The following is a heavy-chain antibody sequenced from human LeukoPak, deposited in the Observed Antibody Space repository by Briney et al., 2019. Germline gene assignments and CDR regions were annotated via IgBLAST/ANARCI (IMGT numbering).Heavy chain of an antibody. Sequence: PSETLSLTCTVSGGPISGCYWTWIRQPPGKGLEWIGYIYYSGSTNYNPSLKSRVTLSVDTSKNQFSLKLNSVTAADTAVYFCAREPPGIDDAFDIWGQGTMVTVSS. CDR2: IYYSGST. D-gene: IGHD2-15*01. CDR1: GGPISGCY. J-gene: IGHJ3*02. CDR3: AREPPGIDDAFDI. V-gene: IGHV4-59*01.